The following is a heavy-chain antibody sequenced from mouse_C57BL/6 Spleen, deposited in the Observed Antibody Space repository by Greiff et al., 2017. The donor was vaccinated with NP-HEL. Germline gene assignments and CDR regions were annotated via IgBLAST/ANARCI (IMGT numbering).Heavy chain of an antibody. CDR3: ARDWADAFDY. CDR1: GYSITSGYY. V-gene: IGHV3-6*01. Sequence: ESGPGLVKPSQSLSLTCSVTGYSITSGYYWNWIRQFPGNKLEWMGFISYDGSNNYNPSLKNRISITRDTSKNQFFLKLNSVTTEDTATYYCARDWADAFDYWGQGTTLTVSS. J-gene: IGHJ2*01. D-gene: IGHD4-1*01. CDR2: ISYDGSN.